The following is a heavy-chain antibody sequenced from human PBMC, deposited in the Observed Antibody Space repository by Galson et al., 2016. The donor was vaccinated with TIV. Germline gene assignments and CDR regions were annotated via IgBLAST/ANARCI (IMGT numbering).Heavy chain of an antibody. D-gene: IGHD4-17*01. CDR3: ARPSYGSAYYGLDV. CDR2: ISGYSGST. V-gene: IGHV1-8*02. J-gene: IGHJ6*02. Sequence: SVKVSCKASGYTFNNFGITWVRQAPGQGLEWMGWISGYSGSTVSAQKFQGRVTMTRNLSISTAYMELSSLTSEDTAIYYCARPSYGSAYYGLDVWGQGTTVTVSS. CDR1: GYTFNNFG.